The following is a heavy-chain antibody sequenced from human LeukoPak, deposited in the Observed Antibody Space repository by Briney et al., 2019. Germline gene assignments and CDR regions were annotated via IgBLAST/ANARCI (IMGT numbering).Heavy chain of an antibody. V-gene: IGHV4-4*07. Sequence: SETLSLTCTISGASISTYYWSWIRQPAGKGLEWIGRIYASGNTYKNPSLESRVTMSVDTSNDQFTLNLTSVTGADTAMYYCVKDGPLGSDFWGQGTQVTVSS. CDR3: VKDGPLGSDF. J-gene: IGHJ4*02. CDR2: IYASGNT. D-gene: IGHD2-15*01. CDR1: GASISTYY.